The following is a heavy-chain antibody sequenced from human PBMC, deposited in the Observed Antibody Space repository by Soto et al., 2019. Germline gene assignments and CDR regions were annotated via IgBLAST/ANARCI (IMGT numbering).Heavy chain of an antibody. J-gene: IGHJ4*02. D-gene: IGHD6-19*01. Sequence: GGSLRLSCAASGFTFSSYAMSWVRQAPGKGLEWVSAISGSGGSTYYADSVKGRFTISRDNSKNTLYLQMNSLRAEDTAVYYCAKESIAVAPKAYPMPYYFDYWGQGTLVTVSS. CDR3: AKESIAVAPKAYPMPYYFDY. V-gene: IGHV3-23*01. CDR1: GFTFSSYA. CDR2: ISGSGGST.